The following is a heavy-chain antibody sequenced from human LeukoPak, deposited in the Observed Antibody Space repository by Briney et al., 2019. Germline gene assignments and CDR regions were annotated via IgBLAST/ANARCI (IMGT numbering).Heavy chain of an antibody. Sequence: GGSLRLSCAASGFTFRKAWMSWVRQAPGKGVEGGGGIKSKTDGGTTDYAAPVKGRFTISRDDSKNTLYLQMNSLKTEDTAVYYCTTDFVVVTADPAGYWGPGTLVTASS. CDR3: TTDFVVVTADPAGY. CDR1: GFTFRKAW. J-gene: IGHJ4*02. V-gene: IGHV3-15*01. CDR2: IKSKTDGGTT. D-gene: IGHD2-21*02.